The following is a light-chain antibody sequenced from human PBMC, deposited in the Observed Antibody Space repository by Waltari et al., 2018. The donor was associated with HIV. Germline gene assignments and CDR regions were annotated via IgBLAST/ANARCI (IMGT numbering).Light chain of an antibody. CDR3: CSYAGYYTYV. V-gene: IGLV2-11*01. J-gene: IGLJ1*01. CDR1: YRDVDGSNY. Sequence: QSDLTQPRSVSGSPGQSVTISCTGPYRDVDGSNYVSWYQLHPGKAPRLIIYDVTTRPSGVPDRFSGSKSGKTASLTISGVQPEDEADYYCCSYAGYYTYVCGTGT. CDR2: DVT.